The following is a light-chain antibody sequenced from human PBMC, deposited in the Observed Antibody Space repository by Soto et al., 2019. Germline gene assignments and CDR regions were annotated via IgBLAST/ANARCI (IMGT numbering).Light chain of an antibody. CDR1: QGISSY. CDR3: QQLNSYPPT. J-gene: IGKJ3*01. CDR2: AAS. V-gene: IGKV1-9*01. Sequence: DIQLTQSPSFLSASVGDRVTITCRASQGISSYLAWYKQKPGKAPKLLIYAASTLQSGVPSRFSGSGSGTEFTLTISSLQPEDFATYYCQQLNSYPPTCGPGTKVDIK.